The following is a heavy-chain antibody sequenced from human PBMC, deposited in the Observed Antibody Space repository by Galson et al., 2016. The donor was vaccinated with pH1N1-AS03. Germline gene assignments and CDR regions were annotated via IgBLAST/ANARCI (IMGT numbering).Heavy chain of an antibody. D-gene: IGHD6-19*01. CDR1: GFSLRTRAVG. Sequence: PALVKPPQTLTLTCSFSGFSLRTRAVGVARIRQPPGKALDWLALTYWADTKLYSPSLKSRLTITKDTSKNQVVLTMTNLDPVDTATYYCAHTSGWLPDKWGQGALVTVSS. V-gene: IGHV2-5*02. J-gene: IGHJ4*02. CDR3: AHTSGWLPDK. CDR2: TYWADTK.